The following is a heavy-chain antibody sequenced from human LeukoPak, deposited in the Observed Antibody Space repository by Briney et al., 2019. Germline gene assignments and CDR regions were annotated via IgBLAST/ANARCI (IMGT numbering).Heavy chain of an antibody. V-gene: IGHV1-24*01. Sequence: ASVKVSCKVSGYTLTELSMHWVRQAPGKGLEWMGGFDPEDGDTINAQKFQGRVTMTEDTSTDTAYMELSSLRSEDTAVYYCATLAFSGIAAAGTDFQHWGQGTLVTVSS. D-gene: IGHD6-13*01. J-gene: IGHJ1*01. CDR1: GYTLTELS. CDR2: FDPEDGDT. CDR3: ATLAFSGIAAAGTDFQH.